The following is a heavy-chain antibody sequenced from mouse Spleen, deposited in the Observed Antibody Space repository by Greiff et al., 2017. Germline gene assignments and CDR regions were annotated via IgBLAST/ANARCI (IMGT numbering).Heavy chain of an antibody. CDR3: ARRGNYLHWYFDV. V-gene: IGHV5-9-1*01. CDR2: ISSGGSYT. Sequence: EVKLMESGGGLVKPGGSLKLSCAASGFTFSSYAMSWVRQTPEKRLEWVATISSGGSYTYYPDSVKGRFTISRDNAKNTLYLQMSSLRSEDTAMYYCARRGNYLHWYFDVWGAGTTVTVSS. J-gene: IGHJ1*01. CDR1: GFTFSSYA. D-gene: IGHD2-1*01.